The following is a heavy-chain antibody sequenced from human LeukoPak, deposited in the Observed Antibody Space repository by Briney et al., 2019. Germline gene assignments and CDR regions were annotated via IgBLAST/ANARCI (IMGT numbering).Heavy chain of an antibody. D-gene: IGHD3-10*01. CDR3: ATLPPYYYGSGNNLYYCYYMDV. J-gene: IGHJ6*03. CDR2: ISSSGSTI. CDR1: GFTFSSYE. Sequence: HPGGSLRLSCAASGFTFSSYEMNWVRQAPGKGLEWVSYISSSGSTIYYADSVKGRFTISRDNAKNSLYLQMSSLRAEDTAVYYCATLPPYYYGSGNNLYYCYYMDVWGKGTTVTISS. V-gene: IGHV3-48*03.